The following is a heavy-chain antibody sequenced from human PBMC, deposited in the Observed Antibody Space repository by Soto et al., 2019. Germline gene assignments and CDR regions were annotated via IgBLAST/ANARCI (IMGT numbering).Heavy chain of an antibody. V-gene: IGHV3-23*01. CDR2: VSRDGTA. J-gene: IGHJ4*02. D-gene: IGHD4-17*01. CDR1: GLRFSTYT. CDR3: AKDMRPDGVWDFDY. Sequence: VQLLESGGGLAQPGGSLRPSCAASGLRFSTYTMPGVRKAPGRGPGWVAGVSRDGTAHYADSVKGRFTTSRDNSRDTVYLQMITLRGEDTAVYYCAKDMRPDGVWDFDYWGQGTLVTVSS.